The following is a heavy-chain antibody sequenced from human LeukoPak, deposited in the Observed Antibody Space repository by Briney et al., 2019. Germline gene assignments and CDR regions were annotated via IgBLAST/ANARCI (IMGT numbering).Heavy chain of an antibody. CDR2: IYYSGST. CDR1: GGSISSYY. D-gene: IGHD2/OR15-2a*01. V-gene: IGHV4-59*01. CDR3: ARLSWPGRGSRFDP. J-gene: IGHJ5*02. Sequence: SETLSLTCAVYGGSISSYYWSWIRLPPGKGLEWIGYIYYSGSTDYNPSLKSRVTISVDTSKNQLSLKLSSVTAADTAVYYCARLSWPGRGSRFDPWGQGTLVTVSS.